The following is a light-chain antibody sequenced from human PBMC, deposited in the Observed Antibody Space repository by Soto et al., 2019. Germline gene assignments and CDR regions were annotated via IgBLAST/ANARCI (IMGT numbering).Light chain of an antibody. CDR2: GAS. CDR1: QSVRSN. Sequence: EIVMTQSPATLSVSPGDRAALSCRASQSVRSNLAWYQQKPGQAPRLLIYGASTRATGIPARFSGSGSGTEFTLTISSLQSEDFAVYNCQQYNNWPRTFGQGTKLEIK. V-gene: IGKV3-15*01. CDR3: QQYNNWPRT. J-gene: IGKJ2*01.